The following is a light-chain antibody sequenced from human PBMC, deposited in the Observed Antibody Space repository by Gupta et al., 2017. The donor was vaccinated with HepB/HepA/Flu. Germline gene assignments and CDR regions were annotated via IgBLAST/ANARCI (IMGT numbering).Light chain of an antibody. CDR1: QTINSNF. J-gene: IGKJ5*01. V-gene: IGKV3-20*01. CDR2: GAS. CDR3: QQYGTSPPIT. Sequence: ELVLTQSPGTLSLSPGERATLSCRASQTINSNFLAWYQQKPGQAPRLLMYGASRRATGIPDRFSGSGSGPDFTLTISRLEPEDFAVYYCQQYGTSPPITFGQGTRLEIK.